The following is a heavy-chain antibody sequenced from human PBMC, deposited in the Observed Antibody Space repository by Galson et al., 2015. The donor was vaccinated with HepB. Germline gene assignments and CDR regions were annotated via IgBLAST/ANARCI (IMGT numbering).Heavy chain of an antibody. CDR1: GGSITNSSCY. D-gene: IGHD2-21*01. CDR3: ARRSRTLFYWFDP. CDR2: IYYSGST. Sequence: SETLSLTCTVSGGSITNSSCYWDWIRQPPGKGLEWIGSIYYSGSTYYNPSLKSRVTISVDTSKNQFSLKLRSVTATDTAVYSCARRSRTLFYWFDPWGQGTLVTVSS. J-gene: IGHJ5*02. V-gene: IGHV4-39*01.